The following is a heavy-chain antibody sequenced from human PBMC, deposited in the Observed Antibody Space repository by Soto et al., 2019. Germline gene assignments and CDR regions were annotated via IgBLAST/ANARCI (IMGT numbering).Heavy chain of an antibody. D-gene: IGHD3-9*01. CDR3: ARDGLDWSIEGLDV. Sequence: QVQLQESGPGLVKPSETLSLTCTVSAGSISSHYWSWIRQPVGKGLEWIGHIYASGSTNYNPSLKNRATMSADTSKNQFSLRLNSVTASDTAVYYCARDGLDWSIEGLDVWGLGTTVTVSS. J-gene: IGHJ6*02. V-gene: IGHV4-4*07. CDR1: AGSISSHY. CDR2: IYASGST.